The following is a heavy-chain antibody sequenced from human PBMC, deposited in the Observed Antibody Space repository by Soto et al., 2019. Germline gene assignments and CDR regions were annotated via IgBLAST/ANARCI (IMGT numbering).Heavy chain of an antibody. CDR3: VGALTYEVPYYYYGMDV. V-gene: IGHV3-7*01. D-gene: IGHD3-16*01. J-gene: IGHJ6*02. CDR1: GFTFSSYW. CDR2: INPDGSEK. Sequence: SGGSLRLSCAASGFTFSSYWMDWVRQAPGKGLEWVANINPDGSEKHHVDSVRGRFTISRDNAKNSLYLQMSSLTAEDSAVYYCVGALTYEVPYYYYGMDVWGQGTTVTV.